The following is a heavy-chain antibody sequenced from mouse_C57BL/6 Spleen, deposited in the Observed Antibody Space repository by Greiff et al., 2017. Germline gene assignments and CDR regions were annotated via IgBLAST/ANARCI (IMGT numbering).Heavy chain of an antibody. CDR1: GYTFTDYY. Sequence: VQLQQSGPELVKPGASVKISCKASGYTFTDYYMNWVKQSHGKSLEWIGDINPNNGGTSYNQKFKGKATLTVDKSSSTAYMELRSLTSEDSAVYYCARLGYGSPYFDYWGQGTTLTVSS. CDR2: INPNNGGT. D-gene: IGHD1-1*01. V-gene: IGHV1-26*01. J-gene: IGHJ2*01. CDR3: ARLGYGSPYFDY.